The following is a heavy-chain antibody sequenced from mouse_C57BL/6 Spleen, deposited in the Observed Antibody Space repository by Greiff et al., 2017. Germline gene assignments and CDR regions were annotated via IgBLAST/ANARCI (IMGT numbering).Heavy chain of an antibody. V-gene: IGHV5-16*01. J-gene: IGHJ4*01. CDR1: GFTFSDYY. CDR2: INYDGSST. Sequence: EVMLVESEGGLVQPGSSMKLSCTASGFTFSDYYMAWVRQVPEKGLEWVANINYDGSSTYYLDSLKSRFIISRDNAKNILYLQMSSLKSEDTATYYCARAPLHYYAMDYWGQGTSVTVSS. CDR3: ARAPLHYYAMDY.